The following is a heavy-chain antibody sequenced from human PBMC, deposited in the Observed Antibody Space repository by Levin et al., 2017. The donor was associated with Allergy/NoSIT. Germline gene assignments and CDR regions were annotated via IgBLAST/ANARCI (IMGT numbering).Heavy chain of an antibody. J-gene: IGHJ4*02. CDR3: ARVGAVAGTSADY. CDR1: GSSFSSYW. Sequence: GGSLRLSCKSSGSSFSSYWIGWVRQMPGKGLEWMGIIYPGDSDTRYSPSFPGQVTISVDKTISTAYLQWSSLKASDTAMYYCARVGAVAGTSADYWGQGTLVTVSS. CDR2: IYPGDSDT. V-gene: IGHV5-51*01. D-gene: IGHD6-19*01.